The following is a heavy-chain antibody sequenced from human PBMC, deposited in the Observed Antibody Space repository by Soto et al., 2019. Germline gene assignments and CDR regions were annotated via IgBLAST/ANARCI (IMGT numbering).Heavy chain of an antibody. Sequence: ASVKVSCKASGYTFSTYAIHWVRQAPGHRLEWMGWINSGNGHRKYSQNFQGRVSITWDTSASTAYMELSSLRSEDTAVYYCARGSLTKLVAETYYYAIDAWGQRTTVTVSS. CDR3: ARGSLTKLVAETYYYAIDA. CDR2: INSGNGHR. V-gene: IGHV1-3*01. J-gene: IGHJ6*02. D-gene: IGHD3-22*01. CDR1: GYTFSTYA.